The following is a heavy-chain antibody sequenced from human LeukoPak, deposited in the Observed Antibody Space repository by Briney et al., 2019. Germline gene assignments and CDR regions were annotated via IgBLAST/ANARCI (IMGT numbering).Heavy chain of an antibody. CDR1: GGSISSYY. J-gene: IGHJ4*02. V-gene: IGHV4-59*12. D-gene: IGHD3-16*02. Sequence: ASETLSLTCTVSGGSISSYYWSWLRQPPGKGLEWIGYIYYSGSTNYNPSLKSRVTISVDTSKNQFSLKLSSVTAADTAVYYRARETPLMITFGGVIVDWGQGTLVTVSS. CDR3: ARETPLMITFGGVIVD. CDR2: IYYSGST.